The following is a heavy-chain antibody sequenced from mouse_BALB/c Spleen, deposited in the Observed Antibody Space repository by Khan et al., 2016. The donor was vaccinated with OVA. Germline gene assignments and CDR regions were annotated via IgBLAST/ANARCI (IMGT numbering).Heavy chain of an antibody. V-gene: IGHV2-2*01. J-gene: IGHJ3*01. CDR2: IWSGGNT. CDR3: ARNSYMYDFTY. D-gene: IGHD2-14*01. CDR1: GFSLTTYG. Sequence: QVQLQQSGPGLVQPSQSLSITCTVSGFSLTTYGVHWVRQSPGKGLEWLGVIWSGGNTDYNAPFISRLSISKDNSKSQVFFKMNSLQADDTAMYYCARNSYMYDFTYWGQGTLVTVSA.